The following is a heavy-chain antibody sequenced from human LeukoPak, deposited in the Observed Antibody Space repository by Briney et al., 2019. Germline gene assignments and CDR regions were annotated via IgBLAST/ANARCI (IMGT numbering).Heavy chain of an antibody. V-gene: IGHV4-39*01. CDR2: INYSGGT. Sequence: SETLSLTCTVSGASITNGAYHWGWIRQPPGKGLEWIGSINYSGGTHYNPSLKSRVTISADKSKNQSSLKLSSVTAADTAVYYCARVSAPGGTRLFDYWGQGTLVTVSS. D-gene: IGHD2-15*01. CDR3: ARVSAPGGTRLFDY. CDR1: GASITNGAYH. J-gene: IGHJ4*02.